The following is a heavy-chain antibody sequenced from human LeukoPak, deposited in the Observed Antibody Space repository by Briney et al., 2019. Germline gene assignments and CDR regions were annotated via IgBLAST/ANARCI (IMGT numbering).Heavy chain of an antibody. V-gene: IGHV3-30*03. Sequence: GESLRLSCAASGFTFSSSVLHWVRQAPGKGLEWVAVISYGGSNKYYADSVKGRFTISRDNSKNTLYLQMNSLRAEDTAVYYCARDQMGTIRFFDYWGQGTLVTVSS. CDR2: ISYGGSNK. J-gene: IGHJ4*02. CDR3: ARDQMGTIRFFDY. D-gene: IGHD5-24*01. CDR1: GFTFSSSV.